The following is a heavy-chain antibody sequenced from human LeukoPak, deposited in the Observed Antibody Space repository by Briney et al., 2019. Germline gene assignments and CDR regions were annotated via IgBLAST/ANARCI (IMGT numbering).Heavy chain of an antibody. V-gene: IGHV3-33*01. Sequence: PGGSLRLSCEASGFTFSSYGMHWVRQAPGKGLEWVAVIWYDGSNKYYADSVKGRFTISRDNSKNTLYLQMNSLGAEDTAVYYCARDMSDAFDIWGQGTMVTVSS. CDR2: IWYDGSNK. CDR1: GFTFSSYG. CDR3: ARDMSDAFDI. J-gene: IGHJ3*02. D-gene: IGHD3-16*01.